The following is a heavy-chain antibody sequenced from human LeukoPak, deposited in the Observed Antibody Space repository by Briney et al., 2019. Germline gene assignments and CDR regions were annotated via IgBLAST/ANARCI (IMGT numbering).Heavy chain of an antibody. D-gene: IGHD1-26*01. J-gene: IGHJ4*02. CDR1: GYSISSSSYY. Sequence: SETLSLTCTVSGYSISSSSYYWGWIRQPPGKGLEWIGSIYYSGSTYYNPSLKSRVTISVDTSKNQFPLKLSSVTAADTAVYYCARRLVGATWGDFDYWGQGTLVTVSS. CDR2: IYYSGST. V-gene: IGHV4-39*01. CDR3: ARRLVGATWGDFDY.